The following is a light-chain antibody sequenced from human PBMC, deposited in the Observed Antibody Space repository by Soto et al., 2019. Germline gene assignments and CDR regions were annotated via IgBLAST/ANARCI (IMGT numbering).Light chain of an antibody. J-gene: IGLJ1*01. CDR2: EVS. V-gene: IGLV2-8*01. CDR1: SSDVGGYNY. Sequence: QSVLTQPPSASGSPGQSVTISCTGTSSDVGGYNYVSWYQQHPGKAPKLMIYEVSERPSGVPDRFSGSKSSNTASLTVSGLQAEDQADYYCSSYAGSNNFVFGTGTKVHVL. CDR3: SSYAGSNNFV.